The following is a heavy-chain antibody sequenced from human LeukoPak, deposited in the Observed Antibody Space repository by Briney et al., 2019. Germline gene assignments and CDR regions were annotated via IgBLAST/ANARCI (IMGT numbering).Heavy chain of an antibody. D-gene: IGHD3-10*01. CDR1: GFSFNTYW. Sequence: GGSLRLSCAVSGFSFNTYWMTWVRQAPGKGLQWVASINKDGTEKYYVDSVKGRFTISRDNTKNSLYLQMNSLRAEDTAVFYCARPYYYSSGSLPYWGQGTLVTVSS. CDR3: ARPYYYSSGSLPY. V-gene: IGHV3-7*01. CDR2: INKDGTEK. J-gene: IGHJ4*02.